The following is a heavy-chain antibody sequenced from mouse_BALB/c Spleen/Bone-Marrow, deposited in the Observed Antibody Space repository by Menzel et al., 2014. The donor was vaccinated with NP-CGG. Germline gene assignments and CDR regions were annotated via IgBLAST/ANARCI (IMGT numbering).Heavy chain of an antibody. CDR2: IWAGGST. Sequence: VQLQQSGPGLVAPSQSLSITCTVSGFSLTSYGVHWVRQPPGKGLGWLGVIWAGGSTNYNSALMSRLSISKDNSKSQVFLKMNSLQTDDTAMYYCARDNGYYVDYAMDYWGQGTSVTVSS. CDR3: ARDNGYYVDYAMDY. V-gene: IGHV2-9*02. D-gene: IGHD2-3*01. J-gene: IGHJ4*01. CDR1: GFSLTSYG.